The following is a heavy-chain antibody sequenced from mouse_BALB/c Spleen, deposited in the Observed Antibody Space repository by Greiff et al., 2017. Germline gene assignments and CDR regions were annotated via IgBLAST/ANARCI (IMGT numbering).Heavy chain of an antibody. CDR3: KWRPELDY. J-gene: IGHJ2*01. CDR2: IDPENGDT. V-gene: IGHV14-4*02. CDR1: GFNIKDYY. Sequence: VQLQQSGAELVRPGASVKLSCTASGFNIKDYYMHWVKQRPEQGLEWIGWIDPENGDTEYAPKFQGKATMTADTSSNTAYLQLSSLTSEDTAVYYWKWRPELDYWGQGTTLTVSS.